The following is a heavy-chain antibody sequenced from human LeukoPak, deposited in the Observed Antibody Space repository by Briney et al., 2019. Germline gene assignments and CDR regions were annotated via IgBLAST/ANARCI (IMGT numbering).Heavy chain of an antibody. CDR1: GYTLTSYD. CDR2: MNPNSGKT. Sequence: ASVKVSCKASGYTLTSYDINWVRQATGQGLEWMGWMNPNSGKTGYAQKFQGRITITRNTSISTAYMELSSLRSEDTAVYYCATETDTYYYGSGSYFFDYWGQGTLVTVSS. V-gene: IGHV1-8*01. J-gene: IGHJ4*02. CDR3: ATETDTYYYGSGSYFFDY. D-gene: IGHD3-10*01.